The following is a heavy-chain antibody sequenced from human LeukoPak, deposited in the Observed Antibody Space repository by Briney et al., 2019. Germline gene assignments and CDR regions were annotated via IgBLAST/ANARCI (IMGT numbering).Heavy chain of an antibody. CDR3: ARGTPGAGLGVAGLFDY. J-gene: IGHJ4*02. Sequence: GGSLRLSCAASGFTVSSNYMSWVRQAPGKGLEWVSVIYSGGSTYYADSVKGRFTISRDNSKNTLYLQMTSLRAEDTAVYYCARGTPGAGLGVAGLFDYWGQGTLVTVSS. CDR1: GFTVSSNY. V-gene: IGHV3-53*01. CDR2: IYSGGST. D-gene: IGHD6-19*01.